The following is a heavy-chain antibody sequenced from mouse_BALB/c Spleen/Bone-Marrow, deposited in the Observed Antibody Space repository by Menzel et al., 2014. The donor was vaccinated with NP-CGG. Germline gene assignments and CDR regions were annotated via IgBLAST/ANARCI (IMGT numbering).Heavy chain of an antibody. J-gene: IGHJ3*01. CDR1: GYSITSTYS. V-gene: IGHV3-1*02. CDR2: IHYSGSA. Sequence: EVKLMESGPDLVEPSQSPSLTCTVTGYSITSTYSWHWIRQFPGDKLEWMGYIHYSGSAYYNPSLKSRISITRDTSKNQFFLQLHSVTTADTATYYCASTGTRGFAYWGQGTLVTVSA. CDR3: ASTGTRGFAY. D-gene: IGHD4-1*02.